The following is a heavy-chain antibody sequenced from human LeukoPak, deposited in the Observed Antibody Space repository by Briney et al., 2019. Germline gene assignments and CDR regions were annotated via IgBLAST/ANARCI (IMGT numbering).Heavy chain of an antibody. D-gene: IGHD3-9*01. CDR1: GFTFSSYG. CDR2: MSYDGSNK. Sequence: GGSLRLSCAASGFTFSSYGMHWVRQAPGKGLEWVAVMSYDGSNKYYADSVKGRFTISRDNSKNTLYLQTNSLRAEDTAVYYCAKARGYYDILTGPIDYWGQGTLVTVSS. CDR3: AKARGYYDILTGPIDY. J-gene: IGHJ4*02. V-gene: IGHV3-30*18.